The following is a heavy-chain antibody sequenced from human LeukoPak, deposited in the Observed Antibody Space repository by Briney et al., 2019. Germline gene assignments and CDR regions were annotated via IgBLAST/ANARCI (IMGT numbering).Heavy chain of an antibody. D-gene: IGHD5-24*01. CDR1: GFTFSSYA. Sequence: GGSLRLSCAASGFTFSSYAMHWVRQAPGKGLEWVAVISYDGSNKYYADSVKGRFTISRDNSKNTLYLQMNSLRAEDTAVYYCARDFAVATIRMSGYWGQGTLVTVSS. CDR2: ISYDGSNK. CDR3: ARDFAVATIRMSGY. V-gene: IGHV3-30-3*01. J-gene: IGHJ4*02.